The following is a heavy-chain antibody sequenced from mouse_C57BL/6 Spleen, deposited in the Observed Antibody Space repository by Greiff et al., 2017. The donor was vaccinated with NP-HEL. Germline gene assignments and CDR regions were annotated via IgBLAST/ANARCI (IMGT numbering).Heavy chain of an antibody. CDR3: ARGTAQAYYVDY. CDR2: ISDGGSYT. D-gene: IGHD3-2*02. CDR1: GFTFSSYA. V-gene: IGHV5-4*01. J-gene: IGHJ2*01. Sequence: EVQGVESGGGLVKPGGSLKLSCAASGFTFSSYAMSWVRQTPDKRLEWVATISDGGSYTYYPDNVKGRFPISRDNAKNNLYLQVSHLKSEDTAMYYCARGTAQAYYVDYWGQGTTLTVSS.